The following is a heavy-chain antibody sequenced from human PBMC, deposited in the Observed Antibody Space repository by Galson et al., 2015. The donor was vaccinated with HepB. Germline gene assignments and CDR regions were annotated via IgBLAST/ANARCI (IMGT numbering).Heavy chain of an antibody. D-gene: IGHD6-13*01. V-gene: IGHV4-59*01. CDR3: AREGRIAAAGKIYYYYYMDV. Sequence: SETLSLTCTVSGGSICSYYWSWIRQPPGKGLEWIGYIYYSGSTNYNPSLKSRVTISVDTSKNQFSLKLSSVTAADTAVYYCAREGRIAAAGKIYYYYYMDVWGKGTTVTVSS. CDR2: IYYSGST. CDR1: GGSICSYY. J-gene: IGHJ6*03.